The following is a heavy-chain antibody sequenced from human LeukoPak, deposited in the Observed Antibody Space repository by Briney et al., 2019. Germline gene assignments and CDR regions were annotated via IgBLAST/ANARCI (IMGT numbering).Heavy chain of an antibody. V-gene: IGHV3-33*01. J-gene: IGHJ6*02. CDR2: IWYDGSNK. CDR1: GFTFSSYG. CDR3: ATSLRYFDYGMDV. D-gene: IGHD3-9*01. Sequence: PGRSLRLSCAASGFTFSSYGMHWVRQAPGKGLEWVAVIWYDGSNKYYADSVKGRFTISRDNSKNTLYLQMNSLSAEDTAVYYCATSLRYFDYGMDVWGQGTTVTVSS.